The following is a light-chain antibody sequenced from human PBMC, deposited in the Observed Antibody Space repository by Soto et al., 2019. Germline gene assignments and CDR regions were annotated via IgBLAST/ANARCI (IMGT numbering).Light chain of an antibody. CDR3: QVWDSSSDHVV. CDR1: NIGSKS. CDR2: YDS. J-gene: IGLJ2*01. Sequence: SYELTQPPSVSVAPGMTARITCGGNNIGSKSVHWYQQKPGQAPVLVIYYDSDRPSGIPERFSGSNSGNTATLTISRVEAGDESVYYCQVWDSSSDHVVFGGGTKLTVL. V-gene: IGLV3-21*04.